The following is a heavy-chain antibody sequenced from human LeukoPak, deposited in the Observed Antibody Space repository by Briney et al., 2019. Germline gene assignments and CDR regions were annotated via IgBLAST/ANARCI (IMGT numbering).Heavy chain of an antibody. CDR1: GFTFSDYY. CDR2: ISSSSSYT. Sequence: GGSLRLSCAASGFTFSDYYMSWIRQAPGKGLEWVSYISSSSSYTNYADSVKGRFTISRDNAKNSLYLQMNSLRAEDTAVYYCALSTVTGRYFDYWGQGTLVTVSS. CDR3: ALSTVTGRYFDY. J-gene: IGHJ4*02. V-gene: IGHV3-11*03. D-gene: IGHD3-10*01.